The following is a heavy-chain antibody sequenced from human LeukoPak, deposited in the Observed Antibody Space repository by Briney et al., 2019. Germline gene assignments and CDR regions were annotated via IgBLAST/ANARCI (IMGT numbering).Heavy chain of an antibody. CDR2: ISGSGGST. CDR1: GFTFSSYA. D-gene: IGHD4-17*01. Sequence: GGSLRLSCAASGFTFSSYAMSWVRKAPGKGLEWVSAISGSGGSTYYADSVKGRFTISRDNSKNTLYLQMNSLRAEDTAVYYCAKPLDYGDYADYFDYWGQGTLVTVSS. CDR3: AKPLDYGDYADYFDY. J-gene: IGHJ4*02. V-gene: IGHV3-23*01.